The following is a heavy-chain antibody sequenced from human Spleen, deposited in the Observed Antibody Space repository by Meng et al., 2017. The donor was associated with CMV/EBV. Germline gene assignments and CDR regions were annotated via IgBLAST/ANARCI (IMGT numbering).Heavy chain of an antibody. D-gene: IGHD3-16*01. Sequence: GESLRLSCAASGFTFSSYAMSWVRQAPGKGLEWVSSIIGSGVSTFYADSVKGHLTISRDNSTNTLYLQMNSLRAEDSALYYCAKHYVYHSLFFFDSWGQGTLVTVSS. CDR2: IIGSGVST. CDR3: AKHYVYHSLFFFDS. CDR1: GFTFSSYA. J-gene: IGHJ4*02. V-gene: IGHV3-23*01.